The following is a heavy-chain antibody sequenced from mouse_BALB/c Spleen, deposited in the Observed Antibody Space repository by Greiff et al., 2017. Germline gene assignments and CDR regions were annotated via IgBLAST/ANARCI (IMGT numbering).Heavy chain of an antibody. D-gene: IGHD4-1*01. CDR1: GYSITSDYA. CDR3: ARRVGRNYAMDY. CDR2: ISYSGST. Sequence: EVKLLESGPGLVKPSQSLSLTCTVTGYSITSDYAWNWIRQFPGNKLEWMGYISYSGSTSYNPSLKSRISITRDTSKNQFFLQLNSVTTEDTATYYCARRVGRNYAMDYWGQGTSVTVSS. V-gene: IGHV3-2*02. J-gene: IGHJ4*01.